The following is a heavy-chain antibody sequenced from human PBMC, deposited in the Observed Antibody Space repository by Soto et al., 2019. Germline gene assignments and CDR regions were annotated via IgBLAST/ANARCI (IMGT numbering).Heavy chain of an antibody. V-gene: IGHV3-48*02. CDR1: GFTFSSYS. Sequence: EVQLVESGGGLVQPGGSLRLSCAASGFTFSSYSMNWVRQAPGKGLEWVSYNISGGSTIYYPDCVKGRFTISRDNAKNSLYLQMNTLRDEDTAVYYCASDGAYIWNYAGFDPWGQGTLVTVSS. CDR2: NISGGSTI. D-gene: IGHD1-7*01. J-gene: IGHJ5*02. CDR3: ASDGAYIWNYAGFDP.